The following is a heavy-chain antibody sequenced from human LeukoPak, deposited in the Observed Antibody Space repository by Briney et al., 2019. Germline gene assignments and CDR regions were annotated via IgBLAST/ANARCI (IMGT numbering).Heavy chain of an antibody. CDR2: ISAYNGNT. CDR3: ARDLAYYDSSGYYPYFDY. CDR1: GYTFTSYG. Sequence: ASVKVSCKASGYTFTSYGISWVRQAPGQGLEWMGWISAYNGNTNYAQKLQGRVTMTTDTSTSTAYMELRSLRYDDTAVYYCARDLAYYDSSGYYPYFDYWGQGTLVTVSS. J-gene: IGHJ4*02. D-gene: IGHD3-22*01. V-gene: IGHV1-18*01.